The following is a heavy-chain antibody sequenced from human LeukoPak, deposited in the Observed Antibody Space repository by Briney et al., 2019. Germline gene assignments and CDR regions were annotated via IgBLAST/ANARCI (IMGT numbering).Heavy chain of an antibody. J-gene: IGHJ4*02. CDR3: ARGLQNGDDSSGYYGF. V-gene: IGHV1-18*01. CDR2: ISPYSGNR. Sequence: ASVKVSCKASGYIFTSYGISWVRQAPGQGLEWMGRISPYSGNRNFAQKLQGRVTMATDTSTSTAYMELGSLRSDDTAVYYCARGLQNGDDSSGYYGFWGQGTLVTVSS. D-gene: IGHD3-22*01. CDR1: GYIFTSYG.